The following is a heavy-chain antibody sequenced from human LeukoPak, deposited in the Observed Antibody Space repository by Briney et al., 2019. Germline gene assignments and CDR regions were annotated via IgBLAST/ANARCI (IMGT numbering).Heavy chain of an antibody. V-gene: IGHV3-30-3*01. J-gene: IGHJ4*02. Sequence: GGSLRLSCAASGFTFSGYAMHWVRQAPGKGLEWVAVISYDGSNKYYADSVKGRFTISRDNSKNTLYLQMNSLRAEDTAVYYCARPGYSGYDFFWGQGTLVTVSS. CDR1: GFTFSGYA. D-gene: IGHD5-12*01. CDR3: ARPGYSGYDFF. CDR2: ISYDGSNK.